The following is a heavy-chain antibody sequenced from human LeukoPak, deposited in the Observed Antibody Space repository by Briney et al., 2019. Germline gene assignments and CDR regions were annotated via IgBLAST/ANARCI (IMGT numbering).Heavy chain of an antibody. J-gene: IGHJ4*02. V-gene: IGHV4-34*01. CDR3: ARAGLNGDIDY. D-gene: IGHD4-17*01. Sequence: SETLSLTCAVYGGSFSGYYWSWIRQPPGKGLEWIGEINHSGSTNYNPSLKSRVTISVGTSKNQFSLKLSSVTAADTAVYYCARAGLNGDIDYWGQGTLVTVSS. CDR1: GGSFSGYY. CDR2: INHSGST.